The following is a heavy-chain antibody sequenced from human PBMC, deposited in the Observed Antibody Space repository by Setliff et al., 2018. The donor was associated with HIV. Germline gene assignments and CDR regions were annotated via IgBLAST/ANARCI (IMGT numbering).Heavy chain of an antibody. CDR1: GGSISSGSYY. Sequence: SETLSLTCSVSGGSISSGSYYWTWIRQPAGKGPEWIGHIYTNGYTNYNPSLKSRVTISVDTSTNQFSLKLSSVTAADTAVYYCAREGIVVVWGWFDPWGQGTLVTVSS. CDR2: IYTNGYT. V-gene: IGHV4-61*09. J-gene: IGHJ5*02. D-gene: IGHD3-22*01. CDR3: AREGIVVVWGWFDP.